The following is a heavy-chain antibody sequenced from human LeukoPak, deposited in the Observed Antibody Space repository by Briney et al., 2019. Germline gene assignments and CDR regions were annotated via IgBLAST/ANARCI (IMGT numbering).Heavy chain of an antibody. Sequence: ASVNVSCKASGYTFTSYAMHWVRQAPGQGLEWMGWINTNTGNPAYAQGFTGRFVFSLDTSVSTAYLQISSLKAEDTAVYYCARVHSSSWYSRTHIDYWGQGALVTVSS. CDR2: INTNTGNP. V-gene: IGHV7-4-1*02. D-gene: IGHD6-13*01. J-gene: IGHJ4*02. CDR3: ARVHSSSWYSRTHIDY. CDR1: GYTFTSYA.